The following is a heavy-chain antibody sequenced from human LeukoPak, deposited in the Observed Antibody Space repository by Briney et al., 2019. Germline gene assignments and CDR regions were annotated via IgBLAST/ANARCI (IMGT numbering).Heavy chain of an antibody. CDR2: ISSSSSYT. CDR1: GFTFSDYY. J-gene: IGHJ3*02. D-gene: IGHD6-19*01. CDR3: AKDSGIAVAGTLRAFDI. V-gene: IGHV3-11*06. Sequence: PGGSLRLSCAASGFTFSDYYMSWIRQAPGKGLEWVSYISSSSSYTNYADSVKGRFTISRDNAKNSLYLQMNSLRAEDTAVYYCAKDSGIAVAGTLRAFDIWGQGTMVTVSS.